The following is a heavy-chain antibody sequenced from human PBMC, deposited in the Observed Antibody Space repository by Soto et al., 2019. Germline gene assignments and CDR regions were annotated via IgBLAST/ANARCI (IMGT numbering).Heavy chain of an antibody. CDR3: VKVSGIYPRFFDY. Sequence: GGSLRLSCAASGFTFRESAMSWVRQAPGKGLEWVSGVSSGGASTYDADSVKGRFTISRDNAKNTLYLQMNSLRAEDTAVYFCVKVSGIYPRFFDYWGQGTLVTVSS. V-gene: IGHV3-23*01. J-gene: IGHJ4*02. CDR2: VSSGGAST. CDR1: GFTFRESA. D-gene: IGHD3-3*02.